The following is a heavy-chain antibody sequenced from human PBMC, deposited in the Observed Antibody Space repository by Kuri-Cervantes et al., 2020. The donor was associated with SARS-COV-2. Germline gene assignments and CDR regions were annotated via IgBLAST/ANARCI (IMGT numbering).Heavy chain of an antibody. CDR1: GFTFSSYA. V-gene: IGHV3-23*01. CDR2: ISGSGGST. CDR3: ARDLGDVWSGYSYDYGMDG. J-gene: IGHJ6*01. Sequence: GEALKISCAASGFTFSSYAMSWVRQAPGKGLEWVSAISGSGGSTYYDDSVKGRFTISRDNSKNKLYPQMNSLRAEDTAVYYSARDLGDVWSGYSYDYGMDGWGEGPTVTVSS. D-gene: IGHD3-3*01.